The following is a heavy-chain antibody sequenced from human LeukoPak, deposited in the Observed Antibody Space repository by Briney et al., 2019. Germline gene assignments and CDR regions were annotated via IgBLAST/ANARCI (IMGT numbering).Heavy chain of an antibody. J-gene: IGHJ4*02. D-gene: IGHD6-13*01. CDR2: IYYSGST. CDR3: ASPVPLIEAAAQGGIDY. CDR1: GGSISSSSYY. V-gene: IGHV4-39*01. Sequence: SETLSLTCTVSGGSISSSSYYWGWIRQPPGKGLEWIGSIYYSGSTYYNPSLKSRVTISVDTSKNQFSLKLSSVTAADTAVYYCASPVPLIEAAAQGGIDYWGQGTLVTVSS.